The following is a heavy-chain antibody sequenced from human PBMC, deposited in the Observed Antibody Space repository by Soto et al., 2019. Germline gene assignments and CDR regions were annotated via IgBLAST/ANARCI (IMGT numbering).Heavy chain of an antibody. Sequence: PGGSLRLSCAASGFTFDDYAMHWVRQAPGKGLEWVSGISWNSGSIGYADSVKGRFTISRDNAKNSLYLQMNSLRAEDTALYHCAKGTYYYGSGSFDYWGQGTLVTVSS. CDR2: ISWNSGSI. V-gene: IGHV3-9*01. CDR1: GFTFDDYA. J-gene: IGHJ4*02. CDR3: AKGTYYYGSGSFDY. D-gene: IGHD3-10*01.